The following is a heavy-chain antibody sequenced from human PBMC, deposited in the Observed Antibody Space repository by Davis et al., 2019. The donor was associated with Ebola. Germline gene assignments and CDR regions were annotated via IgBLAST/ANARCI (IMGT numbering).Heavy chain of an antibody. CDR1: GFTFSSYW. J-gene: IGHJ6*02. V-gene: IGHV3-48*01. CDR3: ASRPIQGGAPTVYGMDV. Sequence: GGSLRLSCAASGFTFSSYWMSWVRQAPGKGLEWVSYISSSGGTIYYADSVKGRFTISRHNSKNTLYLQMNSLRAEDTAVYYCASRPIQGGAPTVYGMDVWGQGTTVTVSS. D-gene: IGHD1-26*01. CDR2: ISSSGGTI.